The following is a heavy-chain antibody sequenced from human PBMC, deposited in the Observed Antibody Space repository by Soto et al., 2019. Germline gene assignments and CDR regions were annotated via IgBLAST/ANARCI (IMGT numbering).Heavy chain of an antibody. CDR3: IREMDAGGLDN. CDR2: IYWNSARI. V-gene: IGHV3-9*01. CDR1: AFNIPGRA. D-gene: IGHD3-16*01. J-gene: IGHJ4*02. Sequence: EVRLVESGGGSVQPGMSLRLSCVGSAFNIPGRAMHWVRQAPGKGLEWVSGIYWNSARIDYADSVKGRFTISRDNAKNSLYLQMNSLKTEDTAFYYCIREMDAGGLDNWGQGTLVTVSS.